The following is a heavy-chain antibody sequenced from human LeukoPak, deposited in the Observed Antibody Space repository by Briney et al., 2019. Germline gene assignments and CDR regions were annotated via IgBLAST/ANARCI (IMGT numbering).Heavy chain of an antibody. J-gene: IGHJ4*02. V-gene: IGHV3-53*01. D-gene: IGHD3-10*01. CDR2: YFCRGST. Sequence: GSLRLSWSTLGVNLQCHFLKLVRQAPGKGLEWVLVYFCRGSTYYADSVKGRFTISRDNSKNTLYLQMNSLRAEDTAVYYCARAGPTYYYGSGKTYYFDYWGQGTLVTVSS. CDR3: ARAGPTYYYGSGKTYYFDY. CDR1: VNLQCHF.